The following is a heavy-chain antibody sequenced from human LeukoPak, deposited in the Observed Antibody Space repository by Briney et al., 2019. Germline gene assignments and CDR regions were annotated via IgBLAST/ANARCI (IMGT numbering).Heavy chain of an antibody. CDR1: GDSFSNYF. CDR2: INHSGST. V-gene: IGHV4-34*01. CDR3: ARGGGVAVADYFFDS. J-gene: IGHJ4*02. D-gene: IGHD6-19*01. Sequence: SETLSLTCAVYGDSFSNYFWSWIRQPPGKGLDWIGEINHSGSTNYNPSLKSRVTVSVDTAKNQVSLKLTSVTAADTAVYFCARGGGVAVADYFFDSWGQETLVTVSS.